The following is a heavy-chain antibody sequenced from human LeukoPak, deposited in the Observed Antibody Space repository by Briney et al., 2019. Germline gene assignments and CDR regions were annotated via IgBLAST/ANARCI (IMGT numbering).Heavy chain of an antibody. CDR2: INPNSGGT. V-gene: IGHV1-2*02. D-gene: IGHD3-22*01. Sequence: ASVKVSCKASGYTFTRYYMHWVRQAPGQGLEWMGWINPNSGGTNYAQKFQGRVTMTRDTSTSTVYMNVSNLRSEDTAVYYCARESLGSYKTVVIVARGHDAFDMWGQGTMVTVSS. J-gene: IGHJ3*02. CDR3: ARESLGSYKTVVIVARGHDAFDM. CDR1: GYTFTRYY.